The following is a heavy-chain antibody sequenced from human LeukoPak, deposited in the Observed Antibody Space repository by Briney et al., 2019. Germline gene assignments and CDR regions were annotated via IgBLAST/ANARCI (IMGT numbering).Heavy chain of an antibody. J-gene: IGHJ4*02. CDR2: IYWNGGNT. Sequence: GGSLTLSCSASGFTYWDYRMMGPRPAPGKAGVGWASIYWNGGNTAYADPVKGRFTISRDNAKISLYLQMNSLRAQDTALFYCARFDYEEHAFDYGGQGTLVTVSS. CDR3: ARFDYEEHAFDY. D-gene: IGHD4-17*01. V-gene: IGHV3-20*04. CDR1: GFTYWDYR.